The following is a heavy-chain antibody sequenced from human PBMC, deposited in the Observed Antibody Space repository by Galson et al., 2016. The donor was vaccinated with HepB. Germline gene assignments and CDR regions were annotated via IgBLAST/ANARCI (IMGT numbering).Heavy chain of an antibody. V-gene: IGHV3-30-3*01. CDR2: ISYDGSNK. Sequence: SLRLSCAASGFTFSNYAMHWVRQAPGKGLEWVAVISYDGSNKYYADSVKGRFTISRDNSKNTLYLQMNSLRAEDTAVYYCARDQDLSGGSGYSGLDYWGQGTLVTVSS. CDR1: GFTFSNYA. J-gene: IGHJ4*02. CDR3: ARDQDLSGGSGYSGLDY. D-gene: IGHD3-3*01.